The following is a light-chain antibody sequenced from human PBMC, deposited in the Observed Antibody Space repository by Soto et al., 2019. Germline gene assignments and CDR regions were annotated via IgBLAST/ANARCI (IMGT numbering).Light chain of an antibody. CDR1: QSVSSNY. Sequence: ESVLTQSPGTLSLSPGERATLSCRASQSVSSNYLAWYQQKPGQAPRLLIYGASTRATGIPDRFSGSGSGTEFTLTISRLEPEDSEVYYCQQYGSSPTWTFGQGTKVEIK. J-gene: IGKJ1*01. CDR3: QQYGSSPTWT. CDR2: GAS. V-gene: IGKV3-20*01.